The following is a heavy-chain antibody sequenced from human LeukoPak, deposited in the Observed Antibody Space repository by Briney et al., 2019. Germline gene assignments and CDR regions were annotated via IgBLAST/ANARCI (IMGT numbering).Heavy chain of an antibody. CDR3: ATQCASQTLAYGY. D-gene: IGHD4-17*01. Sequence: SETLSLTCTASGGAISSSNYYWGWIRQAPGKGLEWIGNIYYSGDTFYNPSLKSRVTISVDTSENQFSLKLSSVTAADTAVYYCATQCASQTLAYGYWGQGTLVTVSS. V-gene: IGHV4-39*01. CDR1: GGAISSSNYY. J-gene: IGHJ4*02. CDR2: IYYSGDT.